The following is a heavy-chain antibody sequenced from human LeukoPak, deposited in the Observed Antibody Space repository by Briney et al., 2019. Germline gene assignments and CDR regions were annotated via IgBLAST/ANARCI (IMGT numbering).Heavy chain of an antibody. CDR3: ARIHSSGWTNYYYYYMDV. CDR1: GYTFTSYG. CDR2: ICAYNGNT. Sequence: ASVKVSCKASGYTFTSYGISWVRQPPGQGLEWMGWICAYNGNTNYAQKLQGRVTMTTDTSTSTAYMELRSLRSDDTAVYYCARIHSSGWTNYYYYYMDVWGKGTTVTVSS. V-gene: IGHV1-18*01. D-gene: IGHD6-19*01. J-gene: IGHJ6*03.